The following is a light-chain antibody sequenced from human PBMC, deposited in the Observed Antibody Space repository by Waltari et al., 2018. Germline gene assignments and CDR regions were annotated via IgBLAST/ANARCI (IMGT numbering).Light chain of an antibody. Sequence: SYVLTQPPSASLAPGKTARISCPGQYIRVKTAYWYQQKPGQAPVVVIYDSTVRPSGIPDRFSGSDPATLTIARVEAGDEADYYCQVWDDTRDQPVFGGGTRLTVL. CDR2: DST. CDR1: YIRVKT. CDR3: QVWDDTRDQPV. V-gene: IGLV3-21*03. J-gene: IGLJ2*01.